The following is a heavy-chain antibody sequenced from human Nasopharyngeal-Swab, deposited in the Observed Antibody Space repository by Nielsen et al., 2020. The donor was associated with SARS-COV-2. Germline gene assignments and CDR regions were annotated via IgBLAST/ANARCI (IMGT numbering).Heavy chain of an antibody. J-gene: IGHJ3*02. CDR3: ARARITMIVVVDAFDI. CDR2: IYYSGST. V-gene: IGHV4-31*03. CDR1: GGSISSGGYY. D-gene: IGHD3-22*01. Sequence: SETLSLTCTVSGGSISSGGYYWSWIRQHPGKGLEWIGYIYYSGSTYYNPSLKSRVTISVDTSKNQFSLKLSSVTAADTAVYYYARARITMIVVVDAFDIWGQGTMVTVSS.